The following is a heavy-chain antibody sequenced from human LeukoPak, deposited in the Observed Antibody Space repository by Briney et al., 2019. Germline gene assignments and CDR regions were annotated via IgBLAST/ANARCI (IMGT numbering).Heavy chain of an antibody. V-gene: IGHV1-8*03. CDR2: MNPNSGNT. Sequence: ASVKVSCKASGYTFTSYDINLVRQATGQGLEWMGWMNPNSGNTGYAQKFQGRVTITRNTSISTAYMELSNLRSEDTAVYYCARGHTSSYFDDWAREPWSPSPQ. CDR3: ARGHTSSYFDD. J-gene: IGHJ4*02. D-gene: IGHD6-6*01. CDR1: GYTFTSYD.